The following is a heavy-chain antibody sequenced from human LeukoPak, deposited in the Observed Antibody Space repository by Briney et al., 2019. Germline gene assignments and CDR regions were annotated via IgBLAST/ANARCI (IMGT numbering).Heavy chain of an antibody. V-gene: IGHV4-61*02. CDR2: ISSSGST. J-gene: IGHJ4*02. CDR3: ARAGITMVRGVNLFDY. D-gene: IGHD3-10*01. Sequence: SQTLSLTCTVSGDSISSGDYYWSWIRQPAVKGLEWIGRISSSGSTNYNPSLKGRVTMSVDTSKNQSSLKLSSVTAADTAVYYCARAGITMVRGVNLFDYWGQGTLVTVSS. CDR1: GDSISSGDYY.